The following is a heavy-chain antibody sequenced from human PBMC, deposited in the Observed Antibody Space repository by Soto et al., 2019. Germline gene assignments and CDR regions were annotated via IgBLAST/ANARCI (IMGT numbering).Heavy chain of an antibody. Sequence: QVQLVQSGVEVKKPGSSVKVSCKASGGSFSIYTIFWVRQAPGQGLEWMGRIIPMFDIANYAQNFQGRVTINADKSTGTVYMEMISLRSDATAIYYCTLGSWSAEVFEIWGQGTLVTVSS. V-gene: IGHV1-69*02. CDR2: IIPMFDIA. CDR3: TLGSWSAEVFEI. D-gene: IGHD6-13*01. J-gene: IGHJ3*02. CDR1: GGSFSIYT.